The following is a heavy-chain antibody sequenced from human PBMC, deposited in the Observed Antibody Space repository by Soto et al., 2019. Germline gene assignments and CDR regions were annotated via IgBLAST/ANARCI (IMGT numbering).Heavy chain of an antibody. Sequence: ATLSLTCTLSGGSVRAPDWWNWVRQSPDKGLEWIAEVHISGHSNYNPSLRSRVSVSIDSSKNQFYLNLNSVTAADTAIYYCARVRQGCSANNCYFDPWGQGTQVTVYS. D-gene: IGHD1-1*01. J-gene: IGHJ5*01. CDR1: GGSVRAPDW. CDR3: ARVRQGCSANNCYFDP. CDR2: VHISGHS. V-gene: IGHV4-4*02.